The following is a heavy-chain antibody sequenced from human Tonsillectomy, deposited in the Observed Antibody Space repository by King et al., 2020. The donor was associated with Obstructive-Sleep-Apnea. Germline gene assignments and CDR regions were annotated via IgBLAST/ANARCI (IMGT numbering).Heavy chain of an antibody. CDR1: GFTFDDYA. Sequence: QLVQSGGGLVQPGRSLRLSCAASGFTFDDYAMHWVRQAPGKGLEWVSGISWNSGSIGDADSVKGRFTISRDKPKNSLYLQMNSLRAEDTALYYCAKDIRIAATYGMDVWGQGTTVTVSS. CDR2: ISWNSGSI. V-gene: IGHV3-9*01. J-gene: IGHJ6*02. D-gene: IGHD6-6*01. CDR3: AKDIRIAATYGMDV.